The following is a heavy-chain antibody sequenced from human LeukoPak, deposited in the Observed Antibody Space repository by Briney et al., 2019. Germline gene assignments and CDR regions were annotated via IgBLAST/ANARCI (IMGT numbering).Heavy chain of an antibody. V-gene: IGHV3-48*02. CDR1: GFTFSSYS. CDR3: ARDLATSGGMDV. D-gene: IGHD7-27*01. J-gene: IGHJ6*02. CDR2: ISSSSSSTI. Sequence: PGGSLRLSCAASGFTFSSYSMNWVRQAPGKGLEWVSYISSSSSSTIYYADSVKGRFTISRDNAKNLLYLQMNSLRDEDTAVYYCARDLATSGGMDVWGQGTTVTVSS.